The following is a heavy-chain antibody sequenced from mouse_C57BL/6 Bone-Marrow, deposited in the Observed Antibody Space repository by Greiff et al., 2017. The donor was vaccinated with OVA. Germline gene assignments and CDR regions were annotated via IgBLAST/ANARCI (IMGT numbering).Heavy chain of an antibody. CDR3: ATGIYGRAWFAY. Sequence: VQLVESGAELARPGASVKLSCKASGYTFTSYGISWVKQRTGQGLEWIGEIYPRSGNTYYNEKFKGKATLTADKSSSTAYMELRSLTSEDSAVYFCATGIYGRAWFAYWGQGTLVTVSA. CDR2: IYPRSGNT. J-gene: IGHJ3*01. D-gene: IGHD1-1*01. V-gene: IGHV1-81*01. CDR1: GYTFTSYG.